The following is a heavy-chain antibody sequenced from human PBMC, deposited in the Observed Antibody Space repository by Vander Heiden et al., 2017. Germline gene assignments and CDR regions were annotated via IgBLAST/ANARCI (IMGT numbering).Heavy chain of an antibody. CDR3: ARVAFGYSYGRIDY. V-gene: IGHV3-33*01. CDR2: IWYDGSNK. J-gene: IGHJ4*02. D-gene: IGHD5-18*01. Sequence: QVQLVESGGGVVQPGRSLRLSCAASGFTFISYGLHWVRQAPGKGLEWVAVIWYDGSNKYYADSVKGRFTISRDNSKNTLYLQMNSLRAEDTAVYYCARVAFGYSYGRIDYWGQGTLVTVSS. CDR1: GFTFISYG.